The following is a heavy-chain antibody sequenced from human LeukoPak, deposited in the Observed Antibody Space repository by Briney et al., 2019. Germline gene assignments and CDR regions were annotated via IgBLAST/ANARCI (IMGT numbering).Heavy chain of an antibody. V-gene: IGHV3-30*18. D-gene: IGHD5-12*01. CDR1: GFTFSSYG. Sequence: GGSLRLSCAASGFTFSSYGMHWVRQAPGKGLEWVAVISYDGSNKYYADSVKGRFTISRDNSKNTLYLQMNSLRAEDTAVYYCAKDYSSYDWVYWGQGTLVTVSS. J-gene: IGHJ4*02. CDR3: AKDYSSYDWVY. CDR2: ISYDGSNK.